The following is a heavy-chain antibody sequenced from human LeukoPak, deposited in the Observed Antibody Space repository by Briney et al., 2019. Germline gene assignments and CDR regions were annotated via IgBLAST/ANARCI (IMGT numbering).Heavy chain of an antibody. D-gene: IGHD3-10*01. V-gene: IGHV3-7*01. CDR1: GFTFSSYW. CDR3: ARGLYYYPSGSFDY. CDR2: IKQDGSEK. J-gene: IGHJ4*02. Sequence: GGSLRLSCAASGFTFSSYWMSWVRQAPGKGLEWVANIKQDGSEKYYVDSVKGRFTISRDNAKNTLYLQMNSLRAEDTAVYYCARGLYYYPSGSFDYWGQGTLVTVSS.